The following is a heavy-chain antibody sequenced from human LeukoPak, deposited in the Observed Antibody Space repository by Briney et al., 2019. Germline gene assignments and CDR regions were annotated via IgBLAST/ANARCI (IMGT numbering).Heavy chain of an antibody. Sequence: ASVKVSCKASGYTFTGYYMHWVRQAPGQGLEWMGWINPISGGTNYAQKFQGRVTMTRDTSISTAYMELSRLRSDDTAVYYCARDREDFWSGYRNWFDPWGQGTLVTVSS. D-gene: IGHD3-3*01. CDR1: GYTFTGYY. CDR2: INPISGGT. V-gene: IGHV1-2*02. CDR3: ARDREDFWSGYRNWFDP. J-gene: IGHJ5*02.